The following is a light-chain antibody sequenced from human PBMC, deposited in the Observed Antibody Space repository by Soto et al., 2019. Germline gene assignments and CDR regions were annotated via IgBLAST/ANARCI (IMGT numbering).Light chain of an antibody. CDR2: DAS. CDR3: QQYGFSPGLA. J-gene: IGKJ4*01. CDR1: QSVTTQ. V-gene: IGKV3-20*01. Sequence: IVLNQSPGTLSLSPGERATLSCRASQSVTTQLAWYQQKPGRAPRLLIYDASNRATGIPARFSGSGSGTDFTLTISRLEPEDFAVYYCQQYGFSPGLAFGGGTKVDI.